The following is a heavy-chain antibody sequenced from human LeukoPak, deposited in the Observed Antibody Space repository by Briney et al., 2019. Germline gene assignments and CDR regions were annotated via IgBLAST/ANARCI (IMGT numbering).Heavy chain of an antibody. J-gene: IGHJ4*02. CDR1: GGSISSYY. CDR3: ARQQLSQLYYFDN. Sequence: SETLSLTCTVTGGSISSYYWSWIRQPPGKGLEWIGYIYYTGSTNYDPSLKSRVTISVDTSKNQFSLKLSSVTAADTAVYYCARQQLSQLYYFDNWGQGTLVTVSS. V-gene: IGHV4-59*01. CDR2: IYYTGST. D-gene: IGHD6-13*01.